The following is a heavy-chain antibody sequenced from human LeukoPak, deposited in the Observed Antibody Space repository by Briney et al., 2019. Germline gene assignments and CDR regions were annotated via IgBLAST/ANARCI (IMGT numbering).Heavy chain of an antibody. CDR1: GYTFTNYY. D-gene: IGHD3-16*01. CDR2: INPSGGST. CDR3: ARDHPIMITFGGVRDYYYYYMDV. J-gene: IGHJ6*03. Sequence: ASVKVSCKASGYTFTNYYIHWVRQAPGQGLECMGIINPSGGSTSYAQKFQGRVTMTRDMSTSTVYMELSSLRSEDTAVYYCARDHPIMITFGGVRDYYYYYMDVWGKGTTVTVSS. V-gene: IGHV1-46*01.